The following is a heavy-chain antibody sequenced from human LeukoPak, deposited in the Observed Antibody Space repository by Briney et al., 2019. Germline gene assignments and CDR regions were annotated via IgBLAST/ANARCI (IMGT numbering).Heavy chain of an antibody. CDR3: ASWLSYDFWSGYFGGEKYYFDY. CDR2: ISAYNGNT. V-gene: IGHV1-18*01. D-gene: IGHD3-3*01. J-gene: IGHJ4*02. Sequence: ASVKVSCTASGYTFTSYGISWVRQAPGQGLEWMGWISAYNGNTNYAQKLQGRVTVTTDTSTSTAYMELRSLRSDDTAVYYCASWLSYDFWSGYFGGEKYYFDYWGQGTLVTVSS. CDR1: GYTFTSYG.